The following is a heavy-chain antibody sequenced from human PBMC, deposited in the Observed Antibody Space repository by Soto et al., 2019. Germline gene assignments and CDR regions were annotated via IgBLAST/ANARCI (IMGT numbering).Heavy chain of an antibody. CDR3: ARGRGIQQSPGLDD. CDR1: GYAFTSYY. D-gene: IGHD5-18*01. J-gene: IGHJ6*02. CDR2: INPSGGST. Sequence: ASVKFSFTSSGYAFTSYYMNWLRKAPGQGLEWMGIINPSGGSTSYAQKFQGRVTMTRDTSTSTVYMELSSLRSEDTAVYYCARGRGIQQSPGLDDWGQGTMVTVSS. V-gene: IGHV1-46*01.